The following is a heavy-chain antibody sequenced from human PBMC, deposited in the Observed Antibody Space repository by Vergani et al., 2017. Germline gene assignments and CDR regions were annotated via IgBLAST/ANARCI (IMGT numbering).Heavy chain of an antibody. D-gene: IGHD2-21*02. Sequence: EVQLLESGGGLVQPGGSLRLSCAASGFTFSSYAMSWVRQAPGKGLEWVSAISGSGGSTYYADSVKGRFTISRDNSKNTLYLQMNSLRAEDTAVYYCAKARHSVVVTAQPLWGYWGQGTLGTVSS. CDR2: ISGSGGST. CDR1: GFTFSSYA. CDR3: AKARHSVVVTAQPLWGY. J-gene: IGHJ4*02. V-gene: IGHV3-23*01.